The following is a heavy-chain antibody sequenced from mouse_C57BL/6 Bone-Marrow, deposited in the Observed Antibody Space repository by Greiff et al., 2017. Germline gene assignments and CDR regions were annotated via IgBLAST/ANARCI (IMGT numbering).Heavy chain of an antibody. V-gene: IGHV1-52*01. D-gene: IGHD1-1*01. Sequence: VQLQPPGAELVRPGSSVKLSCKASGYTFTSYWMHWVQQRPIQGLEWIGNIDPSDSETHYNQQFTDKATLTVDNYSSTAYMQLSILTSEGSAVYYSGRGRYYDGRSSYYVDDGGQGTTLTVSA. CDR1: GYTFTSYW. CDR2: IDPSDSET. CDR3: GRGRYYDGRSSYYVDD. J-gene: IGHJ2*01.